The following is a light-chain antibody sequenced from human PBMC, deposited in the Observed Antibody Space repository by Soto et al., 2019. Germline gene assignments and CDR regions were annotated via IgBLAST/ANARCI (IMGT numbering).Light chain of an antibody. CDR2: EVN. CDR3: SSYTNTYTYV. Sequence: QSVLTQPASVSGSAGQSITISCSGTMRDVGAYNLVSWYQQHPGTAPKLIIYEVNYRPSEVPHRFSGSKSGNTATLTISGLQAEDEAEYYCSSYTNTYTYVFGPGTKVTVL. CDR1: MRDVGAYNL. V-gene: IGLV2-14*01. J-gene: IGLJ1*01.